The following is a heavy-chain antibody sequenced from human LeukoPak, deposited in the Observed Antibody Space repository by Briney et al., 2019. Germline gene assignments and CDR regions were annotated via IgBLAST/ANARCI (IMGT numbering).Heavy chain of an antibody. V-gene: IGHV4-59*12. D-gene: IGHD2-2*01. CDR2: IYYSGST. Sequence: SETLSLTCTVSGGSISSYYWSWIRQPPGKGLEWIGYIYYSGSTNYNPSLKSRVTISVDTSKNQFSLKLNSVTAADTAVYYCARVVGFLSGWFDPWGQGTLVTVSS. CDR1: GGSISSYY. J-gene: IGHJ5*02. CDR3: ARVVGFLSGWFDP.